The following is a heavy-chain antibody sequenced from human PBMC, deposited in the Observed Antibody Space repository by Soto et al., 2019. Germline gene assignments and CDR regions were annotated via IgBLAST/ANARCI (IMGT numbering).Heavy chain of an antibody. J-gene: IGHJ6*02. CDR3: AREGWPLLQTGMDV. D-gene: IGHD2-15*01. CDR2: ISSSNRTI. V-gene: IGHV3-48*02. Sequence: GGSLRLSCAASGFTFISYSMNWVRQAPGKGLEWVSYISSSNRTINYADSVKGRFIISRDNAKNSLYLQMHSLRDEDTAVYYCAREGWPLLQTGMDVWGQGTTVTVSS. CDR1: GFTFISYS.